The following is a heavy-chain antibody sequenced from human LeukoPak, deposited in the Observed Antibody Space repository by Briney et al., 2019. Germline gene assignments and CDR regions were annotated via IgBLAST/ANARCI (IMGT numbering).Heavy chain of an antibody. CDR1: GFTFSSYS. CDR2: IDFRSGDS. Sequence: GGSLRLSCAASGFTFSSYSMNWVRQAPGKGLEWVSSIDFRSGDSFYADSVKGRFAISRDNAKRSLYLKMNSLRDEDTAVYYCARDNDWAFDYWGQGTLVTVSS. V-gene: IGHV3-21*01. D-gene: IGHD3-9*01. CDR3: ARDNDWAFDY. J-gene: IGHJ4*02.